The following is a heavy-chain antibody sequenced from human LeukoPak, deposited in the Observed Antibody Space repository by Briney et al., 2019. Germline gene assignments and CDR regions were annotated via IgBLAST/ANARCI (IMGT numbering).Heavy chain of an antibody. V-gene: IGHV3-7*01. Sequence: GGSLRLSCAASGFTFSNYWMSWVRQAPGKGLEWVANIKQDGSEKYYVDSVKGRFTISRDNAKNSLYLQMNSLRAEDTAVYYCARSYRYYFDYWGQGTLVTVSS. D-gene: IGHD1-26*01. CDR2: IKQDGSEK. CDR3: ARSYRYYFDY. J-gene: IGHJ4*02. CDR1: GFTFSNYW.